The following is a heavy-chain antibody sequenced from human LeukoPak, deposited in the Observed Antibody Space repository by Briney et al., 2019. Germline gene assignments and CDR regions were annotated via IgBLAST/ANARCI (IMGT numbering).Heavy chain of an antibody. CDR2: IGGRDSGT. CDR1: GFIFSNYA. J-gene: IGHJ4*02. V-gene: IGHV3-23*01. Sequence: GGSLRLSCAASGFIFSNYAMSWVRQAPGKGLEWVSAIGGRDSGTYYADSVRGRFTVSRDDPKNTLYLQMNTLRAEDTAVYYGAKWGDVDILTGYYDSDYWGQGTLVTVSS. D-gene: IGHD3-9*01. CDR3: AKWGDVDILTGYYDSDY.